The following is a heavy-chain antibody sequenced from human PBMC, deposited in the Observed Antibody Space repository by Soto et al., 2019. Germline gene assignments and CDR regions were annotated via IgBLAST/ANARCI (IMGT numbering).Heavy chain of an antibody. CDR1: GFSLSTSGVG. Sequence: SGPTLVKPTQTLTLTCTFSGFSLSTSGVGVGWIRQPPGKALEWLALIYWDDDNRYSPSLKSRLTITKDTSKNQVVLTMTNMDPVDTATYYCAHSTGYGSGSLPDYWGQGTLVTVSS. D-gene: IGHD3-10*01. CDR2: IYWDDDN. J-gene: IGHJ4*02. CDR3: AHSTGYGSGSLPDY. V-gene: IGHV2-5*02.